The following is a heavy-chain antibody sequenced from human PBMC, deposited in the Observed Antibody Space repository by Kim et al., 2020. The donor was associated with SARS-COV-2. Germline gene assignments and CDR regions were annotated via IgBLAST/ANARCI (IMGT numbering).Heavy chain of an antibody. V-gene: IGHV1-18*01. CDR2: ISSYNGNT. CDR3: ARDSSVISSGWVTDY. CDR1: GYTFTSYG. D-gene: IGHD6-19*01. Sequence: ASVKVSYKASGYTFTSYGISWVRQAPGQGLEWMGWISSYNGNTNYAQKLQGRVTMTTDTSTSTAYMELRSLRSDDTAVYYCARDSSVISSGWVTDYWGQGTLVTVSS. J-gene: IGHJ4*02.